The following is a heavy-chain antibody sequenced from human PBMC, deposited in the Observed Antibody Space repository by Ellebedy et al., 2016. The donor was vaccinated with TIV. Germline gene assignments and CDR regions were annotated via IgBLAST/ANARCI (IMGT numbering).Heavy chain of an antibody. V-gene: IGHV1-2*02. CDR3: ATDPLDY. Sequence: ASVKVSXXTSGYTFTDYFVHWVRQAPGQGLEWMGWINTKSGGTNNAQTFRGRVTLTRDTSINTAYMELSGLRSDDTALYYCATDPLDYWGQGTLVTVSS. CDR1: GYTFTDYF. CDR2: INTKSGGT. J-gene: IGHJ4*02.